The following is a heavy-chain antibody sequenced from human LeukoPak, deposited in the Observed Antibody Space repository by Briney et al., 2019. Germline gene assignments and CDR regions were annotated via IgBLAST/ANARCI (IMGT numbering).Heavy chain of an antibody. V-gene: IGHV4-59*01. CDR1: GGSISSYY. D-gene: IGHD3-9*01. CDR3: ARLVGASSRSYWYFDP. Sequence: SETLSLTCTGSGGSISSYYWSWIRQPPGKELEWIGYIYYSGSTNYNPSLKSRVTISVDTSKNQFSLKLSSVTAADTAVYYCARLVGASSRSYWYFDPWGRGTLVTVSS. CDR2: IYYSGST. J-gene: IGHJ2*01.